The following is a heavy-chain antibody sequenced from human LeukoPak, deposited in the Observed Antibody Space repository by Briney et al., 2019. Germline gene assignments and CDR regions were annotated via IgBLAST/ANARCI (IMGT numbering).Heavy chain of an antibody. V-gene: IGHV4-39*01. Sequence: KPSETLSLTCTVSGGSISSSSYYWGWIRQPPGKWLEWVGSIYYSGSTYYNPSLKSRVTISVDTSKNQFSLKLSSVTAADTAVYYCARSLFTSSGYYTYWGQGTLVTVSS. J-gene: IGHJ4*02. CDR3: ARSLFTSSGYYTY. CDR2: IYYSGST. D-gene: IGHD3-22*01. CDR1: GGSISSSSYY.